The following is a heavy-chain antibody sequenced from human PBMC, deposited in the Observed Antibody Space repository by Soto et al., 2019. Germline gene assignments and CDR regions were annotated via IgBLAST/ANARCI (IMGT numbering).Heavy chain of an antibody. CDR1: GYSFTSYV. CDR2: INAGNGNT. CDR3: ARGVENIVVVLDVFGYYGMDV. D-gene: IGHD2-2*01. V-gene: IGHV1-3*01. Sequence: ASVKVSCKASGYSFTSYVIYWVRQAPGQRLEWMGWINAGNGNTKSSQKFQARVTITSDTSASTAYMELSSLRSEDTAVYFCARGVENIVVVLDVFGYYGMDVCGQGTTVTVSS. J-gene: IGHJ6*02.